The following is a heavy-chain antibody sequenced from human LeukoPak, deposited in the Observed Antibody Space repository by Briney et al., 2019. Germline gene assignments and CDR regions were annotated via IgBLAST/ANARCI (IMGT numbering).Heavy chain of an antibody. CDR3: ARSLWGGALDI. Sequence: KHSQTLSLTCAISGDSVSSNNAVSNWIRQSPSRGLEWLGKTYYRSKWLNDSAVSVKSRITINPDTSENQISLQLNSVTPEDTAVYYCARSLWGGALDIWGQGTTVAVSS. CDR1: GDSVSSNNAV. CDR2: TYYRSKWLN. V-gene: IGHV6-1*01. J-gene: IGHJ3*02. D-gene: IGHD3-16*01.